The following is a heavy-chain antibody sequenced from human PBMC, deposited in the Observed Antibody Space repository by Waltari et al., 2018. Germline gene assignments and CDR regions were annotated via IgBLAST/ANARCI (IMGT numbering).Heavy chain of an antibody. J-gene: IGHJ4*02. D-gene: IGHD4-17*01. Sequence: QLQLQESGPGLVKPSETLSLTCTVSGGSISSSSYYWGWIRQPPGKGLEWIGSIYYSGSTSYNPSLKSRVTISVDTSKNQFSLKLSSVTAADTAVYYCARAGLAVTTGGWDYWGQGTLVTVSS. CDR2: IYYSGST. CDR3: ARAGLAVTTGGWDY. CDR1: GGSISSSSYY. V-gene: IGHV4-39*07.